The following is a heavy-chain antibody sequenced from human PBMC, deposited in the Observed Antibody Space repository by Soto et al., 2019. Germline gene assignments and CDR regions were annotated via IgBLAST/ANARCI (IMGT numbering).Heavy chain of an antibody. Sequence: QVQLQQWGAGLSKPSETLSLTCAVYGGSFSGYYWSWIRQPPGKGLEWIGEINHSGSTNYNPSLKSRVTISVDTSKNQFSLKLSSVTAADTAVYYCARVVAAAGRETYYYYYYMDVWGKGTTVTVSS. CDR2: INHSGST. J-gene: IGHJ6*03. D-gene: IGHD6-13*01. V-gene: IGHV4-34*01. CDR3: ARVVAAAGRETYYYYYYMDV. CDR1: GGSFSGYY.